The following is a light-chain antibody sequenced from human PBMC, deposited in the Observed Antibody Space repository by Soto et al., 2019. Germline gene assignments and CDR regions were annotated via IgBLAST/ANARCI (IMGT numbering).Light chain of an antibody. V-gene: IGLV2-14*03. CDR3: SSYTRSSSYV. J-gene: IGLJ1*01. CDR1: SSDVGNYNY. Sequence: QAALNQPDSVSGSPGQSFTISCTGTSSDVGNYNYVSWYQHHPGKAPKLMVYDVSHRPSGVSNRFSGSKSGNTASLTISGRQSEDEADYYCSSYTRSSSYVFGTGTKVTVL. CDR2: DVS.